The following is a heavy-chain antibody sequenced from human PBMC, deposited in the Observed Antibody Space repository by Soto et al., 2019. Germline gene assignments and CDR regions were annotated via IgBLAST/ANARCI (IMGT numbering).Heavy chain of an antibody. J-gene: IGHJ5*02. Sequence: GGSLRLSCAASGFTFSSYWMHWARQAPGKGLVWLSHIDSDGSSTTYADSVKGRFTISRDNAKNMVYLQMNSLRAEDTAVYYCARDNDGAQFASSYNDLWGQGTLVTVS. CDR2: IDSDGSST. V-gene: IGHV3-74*01. CDR3: ARDNDGAQFASSYNDL. CDR1: GFTFSSYW. D-gene: IGHD6-6*01.